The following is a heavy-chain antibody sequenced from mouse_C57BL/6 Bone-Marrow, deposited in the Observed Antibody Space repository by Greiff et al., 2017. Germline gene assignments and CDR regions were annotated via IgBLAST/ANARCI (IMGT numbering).Heavy chain of an antibody. D-gene: IGHD1-1*01. CDR3: ARWHHYYGSSYDYFDY. V-gene: IGHV1-26*01. J-gene: IGHJ2*01. Sequence: EVQLQQSGPELVKPGASVKISCKASGYTFTDYYMNWVKQSPGQSLEWIGDINPNNGGTSYNQKFKGKATLTVDKSSSTAYMELRSLTSEDSAVYYCARWHHYYGSSYDYFDYWGQGTTLTVSS. CDR2: INPNNGGT. CDR1: GYTFTDYY.